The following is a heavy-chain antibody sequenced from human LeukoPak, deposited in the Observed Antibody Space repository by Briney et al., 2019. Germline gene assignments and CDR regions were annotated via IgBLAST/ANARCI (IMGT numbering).Heavy chain of an antibody. CDR3: GRHREYQRLYYFDY. CDR2: IYPGDSDT. D-gene: IGHD2-2*01. V-gene: IGHV5-51*01. J-gene: IGHJ4*02. CDR1: GYSFSSYW. Sequence: GESLKISCKGSGYSFSSYWIGWVRQMPGKGPEGMGLIYPGDSDTRYSPSFQGQVTISADKSINTVYLQWSSLKASDTAMYYCGRHREYQRLYYFDYWGQGTLVTVSS.